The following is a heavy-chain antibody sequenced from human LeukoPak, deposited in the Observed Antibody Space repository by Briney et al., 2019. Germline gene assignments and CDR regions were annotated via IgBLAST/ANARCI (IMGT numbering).Heavy chain of an antibody. CDR2: IYYSGST. J-gene: IGHJ5*02. CDR3: ARNKYYYGSGNYGVPNWFDP. D-gene: IGHD3-10*01. V-gene: IGHV4-59*08. Sequence: SETLSLTCTVSGGSISSYYWSWIRQPPGKGLEWIGYIYYSGSTNYNPSLKSRVTISVDTSKNQFSLKLNSVTAADTAVYYCARNKYYYGSGNYGVPNWFDPWGQGTLVTVSS. CDR1: GGSISSYY.